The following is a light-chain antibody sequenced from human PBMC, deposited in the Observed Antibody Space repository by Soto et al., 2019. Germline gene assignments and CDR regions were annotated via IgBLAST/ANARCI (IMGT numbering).Light chain of an antibody. CDR3: QQRSNWPST. V-gene: IGKV3-11*01. Sequence: EIVLTQSPATLSLSPGDRATLSCRASQSVSSYLAWYQQKPGQAPRLLIYDASNRATGIPARFSGSGSGTDFTLPSTTLEPEDFAVYYCQQRSNWPSTFGGGTKVEIK. J-gene: IGKJ4*01. CDR1: QSVSSY. CDR2: DAS.